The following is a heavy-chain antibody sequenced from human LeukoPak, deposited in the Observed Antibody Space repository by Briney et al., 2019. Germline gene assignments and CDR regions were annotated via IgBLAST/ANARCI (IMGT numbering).Heavy chain of an antibody. CDR3: ARAAPGFLVTQTNTYYYYGMDV. V-gene: IGHV1-2*02. D-gene: IGHD2-21*02. J-gene: IGHJ6*02. Sequence: GASVKVSCKASGYTFTGYYMHWVRQAPGQGLEWMGWINPNSGGTNYAQKFQGRVTMTRDTSISTAYMELSRLRSDDTAVYYCARAAPGFLVTQTNTYYYYGMDVWGQGTTVTVSS. CDR1: GYTFTGYY. CDR2: INPNSGGT.